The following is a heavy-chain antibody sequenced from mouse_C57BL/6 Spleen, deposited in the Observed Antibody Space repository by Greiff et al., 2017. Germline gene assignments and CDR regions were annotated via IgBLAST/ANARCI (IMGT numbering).Heavy chain of an antibody. V-gene: IGHV1-55*01. CDR1: GYTFTSYW. CDR2: IYPGSGST. Sequence: QVQLQQPGAELVKPGASVKMSCKASGYTFTSYWITWVKQRPGQGLEWIGVIYPGSGSTNYNEKFKSKATLTVDTSSVTAYMQLSSLTSEDSAVYDCARYYDGSYYAMDDWGQGTSVTVSS. CDR3: ARYYDGSYYAMDD. J-gene: IGHJ4*01. D-gene: IGHD2-3*01.